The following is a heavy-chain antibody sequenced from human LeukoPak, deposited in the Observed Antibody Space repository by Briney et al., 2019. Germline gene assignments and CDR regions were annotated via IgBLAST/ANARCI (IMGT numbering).Heavy chain of an antibody. CDR3: ARDALRNRHWGAWFDP. CDR2: INANGGGT. D-gene: IGHD7-27*01. J-gene: IGHJ5*02. Sequence: ASVKVSCKASGYTFTGYWLHWVRQAPGQGLEWMGWINANGGGTNYAQKFQGRVTMTRDTSISTAYIELSRLRPDDTAVYYCARDALRNRHWGAWFDPWGQGTLVT. CDR1: GYTFTGYW. V-gene: IGHV1-2*02.